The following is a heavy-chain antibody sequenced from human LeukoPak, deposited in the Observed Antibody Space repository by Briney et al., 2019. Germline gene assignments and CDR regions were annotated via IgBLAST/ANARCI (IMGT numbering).Heavy chain of an antibody. Sequence: GGSLRLSCAASGFTFDDYAIHWVRQAPGKGLEWVSSISWNSGSIGYADSVKGRFTISRVNAKNSLYLQMNSLRAEDMALYYCAKGLYGSGSYPDYWGQGTLVTVSS. CDR2: ISWNSGSI. J-gene: IGHJ4*02. V-gene: IGHV3-9*03. CDR3: AKGLYGSGSYPDY. D-gene: IGHD3-10*01. CDR1: GFTFDDYA.